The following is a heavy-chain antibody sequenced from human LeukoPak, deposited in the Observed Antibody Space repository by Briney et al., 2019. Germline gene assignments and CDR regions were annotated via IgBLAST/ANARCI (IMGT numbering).Heavy chain of an antibody. Sequence: SETLSLTCAVYGGSFSGYYWSWIRQPPGKGLEWIGEINHSGSTNYNPSLKSRVTISVDTSKNQFSLKLSSVTAADTAVYYCARGRYCSSTSCYLCSPSPFDYWGQGTLVTVSS. D-gene: IGHD2-2*01. CDR2: INHSGST. CDR1: GGSFSGYY. J-gene: IGHJ4*02. V-gene: IGHV4-34*01. CDR3: ARGRYCSSTSCYLCSPSPFDY.